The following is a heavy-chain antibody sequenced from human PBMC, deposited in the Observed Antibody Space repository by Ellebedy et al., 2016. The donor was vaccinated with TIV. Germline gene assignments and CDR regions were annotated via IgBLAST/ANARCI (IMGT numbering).Heavy chain of an antibody. D-gene: IGHD3-9*01. CDR1: GFSFSKSA. CDR2: IVVGNGNT. Sequence: SVKVSCKASGFSFSKSAMQWVRQARGQRLEWIGWIVVGNGNTNYAQKFQDRVNITRDMSTGTAYIELSSLRSGDTAVYFCAAALYYDILTGYYMDPYWGQGTLVTVSS. J-gene: IGHJ4*02. CDR3: AAALYYDILTGYYMDPY. V-gene: IGHV1-58*02.